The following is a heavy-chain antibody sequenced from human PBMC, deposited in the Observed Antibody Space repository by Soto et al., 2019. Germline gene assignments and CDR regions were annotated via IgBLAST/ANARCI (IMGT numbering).Heavy chain of an antibody. CDR3: ARSIGRSLHEYYYGMDV. CDR1: GYTFISYV. D-gene: IGHD3-16*02. V-gene: IGHV1-18*01. J-gene: IGHJ6*02. Sequence: QVQLVQSVAEVKKPGASVKVSCKASGYTFISYVISWVRQAPGQGLERMGWISAYNGNTNYAQKIQGRVTMTTDTSTSTAYMALRRRRSDDTAVYYCARSIGRSLHEYYYGMDVWGQGTTVTVSS. CDR2: ISAYNGNT.